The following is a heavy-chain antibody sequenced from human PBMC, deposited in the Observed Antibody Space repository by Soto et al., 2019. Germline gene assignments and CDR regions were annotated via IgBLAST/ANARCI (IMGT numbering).Heavy chain of an antibody. D-gene: IGHD3-9*01. CDR1: GFTFSSYW. CDR2: IKQDGSEK. CDR3: ARDRADILTGYDAFDI. J-gene: IGHJ3*02. Sequence: GWSLRLSCAASGFTFSSYWMSWVRQAPGKGLEWVANIKQDGSEKYYVDSVKGRFTISRDNAKNSLYLQMNSLRAEDTAVYYCARDRADILTGYDAFDIWGQGTMVTVSS. V-gene: IGHV3-7*01.